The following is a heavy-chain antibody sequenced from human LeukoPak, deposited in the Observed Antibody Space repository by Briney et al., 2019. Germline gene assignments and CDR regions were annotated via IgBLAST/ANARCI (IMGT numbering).Heavy chain of an antibody. CDR2: IYYSGST. D-gene: IGHD3-10*01. V-gene: IGHV4-39*01. J-gene: IGHJ5*02. CDR1: GDSISSGSYY. CDR3: ARLLVRYYGSGSSYNWFDP. Sequence: SETLSLTCTVSGDSISSGSYYWGWVRQPPGKGLEWIGSIYYSGSTYYNPSLKSRVTISVDTSKNQFSLKLSSVTAADTAVYYCARLLVRYYGSGSSYNWFDPWGQGTLVTVSS.